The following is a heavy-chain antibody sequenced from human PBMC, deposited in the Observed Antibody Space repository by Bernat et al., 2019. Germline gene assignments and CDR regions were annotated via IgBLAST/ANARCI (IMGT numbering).Heavy chain of an antibody. D-gene: IGHD6-6*01. Sequence: QVQLVQSGAEVKKPGSSVKVSYKASGGTFSSYAISWVRQAPGQGLEWMGGIIPISGTANYAQKFQGRVTITADESTSTAYMELSSLRSEDTAVYYCATTLAARLYAFDIWGQGTMVTVSS. CDR3: ATTLAARLYAFDI. J-gene: IGHJ3*02. CDR1: GGTFSSYA. V-gene: IGHV1-69*01. CDR2: IIPISGTA.